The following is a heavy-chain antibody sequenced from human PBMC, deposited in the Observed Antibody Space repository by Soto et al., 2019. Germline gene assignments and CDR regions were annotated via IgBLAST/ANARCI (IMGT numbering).Heavy chain of an antibody. J-gene: IGHJ4*02. Sequence: QVQLQQWGAGLLKPSETLSLTCAVYGGSFSGYYWGWIRQPPGKGLEWVGEINHSGSTNYNPSLKSRVTISVDTSKNQFSLKLSSVTAADTAVYYCARVTGGGSGLLDYWGQGTLVTVSS. CDR2: INHSGST. V-gene: IGHV4-34*01. CDR3: ARVTGGGSGLLDY. CDR1: GGSFSGYY. D-gene: IGHD6-19*01.